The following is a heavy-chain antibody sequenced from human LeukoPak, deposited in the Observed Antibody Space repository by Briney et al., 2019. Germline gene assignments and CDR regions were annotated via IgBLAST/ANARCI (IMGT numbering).Heavy chain of an antibody. CDR1: GDSISRSIYY. CDR3: ARDPQALWFGELLSELYYYYGMDV. D-gene: IGHD3-10*01. J-gene: IGHJ6*02. CDR2: IYYSGST. Sequence: SETLSLTCTVSGDSISRSIYYWGWIRQPPGKGLEWIGSIYYSGSTYYNPSLKSRVTISVDTSKNQFSLKLSSVTAADTAVYYCARDPQALWFGELLSELYYYYGMDVWGQGTTVTVSS. V-gene: IGHV4-39*01.